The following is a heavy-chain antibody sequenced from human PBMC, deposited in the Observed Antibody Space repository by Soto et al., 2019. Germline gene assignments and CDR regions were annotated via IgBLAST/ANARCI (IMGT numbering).Heavy chain of an antibody. D-gene: IGHD2-2*01. CDR2: MYGGGNT. V-gene: IGHV3-53*01. Sequence: HPGGSLRLSCAGSGFTVGSNYMSWVRQAPGKGLECVSVMYGGGNTYYADSVKGRFTISRDNSKNTVYLQMNSLRAEDTAVYYCARSCGSTSCYAFWGQGTLVTVSS. J-gene: IGHJ4*02. CDR3: ARSCGSTSCYAF. CDR1: GFTVGSNY.